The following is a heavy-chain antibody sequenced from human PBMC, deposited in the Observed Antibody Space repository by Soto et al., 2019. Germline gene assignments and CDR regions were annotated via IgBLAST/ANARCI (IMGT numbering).Heavy chain of an antibody. CDR2: FDPEDGET. CDR1: GYTLTELS. J-gene: IGHJ6*02. V-gene: IGHV1-24*01. CDR3: ATHPGIAVSGTGWYGMDV. Sequence: ASVKVSCKVSGYTLTELSMHWVRQAPGKGLEWMGGFDPEDGETIYAQKFQGRVTMTEDTSTETAYMELSSLRSEDTAGYYCATHPGIAVSGTGWYGMDVWGQGTTVTVSS. D-gene: IGHD6-19*01.